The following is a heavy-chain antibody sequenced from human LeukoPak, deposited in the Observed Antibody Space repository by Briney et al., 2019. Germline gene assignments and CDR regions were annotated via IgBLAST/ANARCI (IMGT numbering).Heavy chain of an antibody. CDR3: ARDRSAGILTGYYPFDY. D-gene: IGHD3-9*01. CDR2: INSDGTTT. CDR1: GFTFSSNW. J-gene: IGHJ4*02. V-gene: IGHV3-74*01. Sequence: GGSLRLSCAASGFTFSSNWMHWVRQAPGKGLVWVSRINSDGTTTNYADSVKGRFTISRDNAKNSLYLQMNSLRAEDTAVYYCARDRSAGILTGYYPFDYWGQGTLVTVSS.